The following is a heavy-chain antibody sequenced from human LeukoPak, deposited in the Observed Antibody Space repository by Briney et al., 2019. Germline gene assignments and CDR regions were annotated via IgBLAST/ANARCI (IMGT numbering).Heavy chain of an antibody. CDR1: GFTVSNNY. D-gene: IGHD5-12*01. CDR3: ARDSDSGYGPFAS. Sequence: GGSLRLFCGASGFTVSNNYMSWVRQAPGKGLEWVSVIHSGGTTNYADSVQGRFTISRDNPKTTVYLHMNSLRAEDTAVYCCARDSDSGYGPFASWGQGTLVTVSS. CDR2: IHSGGTT. J-gene: IGHJ4*02. V-gene: IGHV3-53*01.